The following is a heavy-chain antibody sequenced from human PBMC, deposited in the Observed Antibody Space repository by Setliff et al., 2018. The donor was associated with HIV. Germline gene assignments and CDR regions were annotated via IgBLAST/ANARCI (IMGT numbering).Heavy chain of an antibody. CDR1: GFTFSSYE. Sequence: PGGSPRLSCAASGFTFSSYEMNWVRQAPGKGLEWVSYISSSGSIIKYADSVKGRFTISRDTANNALYMQMNSLRAEDTAVYYCARGYNWNSGGMDVWGQGTTVTVSS. V-gene: IGHV3-48*03. D-gene: IGHD1-20*01. J-gene: IGHJ6*02. CDR2: ISSSGSII. CDR3: ARGYNWNSGGMDV.